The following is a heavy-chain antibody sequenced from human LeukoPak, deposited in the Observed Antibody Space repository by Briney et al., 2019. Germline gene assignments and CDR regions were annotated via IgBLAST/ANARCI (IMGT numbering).Heavy chain of an antibody. CDR1: GYTFTAYY. J-gene: IGHJ4*02. CDR3: AMASSGFGGYFDY. D-gene: IGHD3-10*01. Sequence: ASVKVSCKASGYTFTAYYLHWVRQAPGQGLEWMGWINPNSGGTNYAQKFQGRVTMTRHTSISTAYMELSSLRSDDTAVYYCAMASSGFGGYFDYWGQGTLVTVSS. CDR2: INPNSGGT. V-gene: IGHV1-2*02.